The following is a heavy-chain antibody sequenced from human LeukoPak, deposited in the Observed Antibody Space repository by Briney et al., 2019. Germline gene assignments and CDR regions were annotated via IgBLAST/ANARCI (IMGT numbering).Heavy chain of an antibody. Sequence: SETLSLTCTVSGASISSSYWSWIRQPAGKGLEWIGYMYYSGTTNYKPSLRSRVPISVDASKNQFSLNLSSVTAAATAVYYCARGVFGGYWGEGTLLTVSS. CDR2: MYYSGTT. V-gene: IGHV4-59*01. D-gene: IGHD3-10*01. CDR1: GASISSSY. CDR3: ARGVFGGY. J-gene: IGHJ4*02.